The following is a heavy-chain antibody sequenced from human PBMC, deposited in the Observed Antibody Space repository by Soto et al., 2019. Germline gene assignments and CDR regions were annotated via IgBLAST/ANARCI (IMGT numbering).Heavy chain of an antibody. CDR3: TRHEGGAEADRRLED. J-gene: IGHJ4*02. Sequence: SETRSLTCAVYGRSFSGFYWTWIRQPPGTGLEWTGEINNRGSTNKNPSLKSRVTISGETSKNQCSLKLTSVTTADSAVYYCTRHEGGAEADRRLEDWGKGTLGT. CDR1: GRSFSGFY. D-gene: IGHD6-13*01. CDR2: INNRGST. V-gene: IGHV4-34*01.